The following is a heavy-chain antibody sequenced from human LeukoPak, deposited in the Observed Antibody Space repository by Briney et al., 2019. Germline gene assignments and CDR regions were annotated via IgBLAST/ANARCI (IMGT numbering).Heavy chain of an antibody. J-gene: IGHJ4*02. Sequence: GGSLRLSCAASGFTFSDYYMSWIRQAPGKGLEWVSYINSSGSTIYYADSVKGRFTISRDNAKNSLYLQMNSLRAEDTAVYYCARVDAYYDILTGYYYIDYWGQGTLVTVSS. CDR3: ARVDAYYDILTGYYYIDY. CDR2: INSSGSTI. CDR1: GFTFSDYY. D-gene: IGHD3-9*01. V-gene: IGHV3-11*04.